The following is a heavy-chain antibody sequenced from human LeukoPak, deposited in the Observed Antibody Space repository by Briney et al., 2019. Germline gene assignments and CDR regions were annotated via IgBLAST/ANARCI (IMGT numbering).Heavy chain of an antibody. CDR3: ARVERYYDILTGYYYYFDY. CDR2: IFYSGTT. CDR1: GGSISSGGYY. V-gene: IGHV4-31*03. J-gene: IGHJ4*02. Sequence: SETLSLTCTVSGGSISSGGYYWSWIRQHPGRGLEFIGYIFYSGTTYYNPSLKSRVSISLDTSLNQFSLKVISVTAADTAVYYCARVERYYDILTGYYYYFDYWGQGTLVTVSS. D-gene: IGHD3-9*01.